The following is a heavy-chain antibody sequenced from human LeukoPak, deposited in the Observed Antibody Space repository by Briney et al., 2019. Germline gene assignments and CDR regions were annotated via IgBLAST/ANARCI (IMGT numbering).Heavy chain of an antibody. D-gene: IGHD1-1*01. V-gene: IGHV3-23*01. Sequence: GGSLRLSCAASGFIFSSHGMNWVRQAPGKGLEWVSGISPSGDITYYADSVKGRFTISRDNSKNTVYLQMDSLRFEDAAVYYCAQDLAYIRFDNGGQGTLVTVSS. CDR2: ISPSGDIT. J-gene: IGHJ4*02. CDR3: AQDLAYIRFDN. CDR1: GFIFSSHG.